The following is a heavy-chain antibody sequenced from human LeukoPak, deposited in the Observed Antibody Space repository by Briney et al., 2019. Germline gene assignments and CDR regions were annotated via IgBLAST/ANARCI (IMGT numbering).Heavy chain of an antibody. CDR1: GGTFSSYV. V-gene: IGHV1-69*13. CDR2: IIPIFATT. J-gene: IGHJ4*02. Sequence: SVKVSCKASGGTFSSYVISWVRQAPGQGLEWMGGIIPIFATTNYAQKFQGRVTITADESTSTAYMELSSLRSEDTAVYFCVRSFCIHGVYYTRPFDYWSQGTMVTVSS. D-gene: IGHD2-8*01. CDR3: VRSFCIHGVYYTRPFDY.